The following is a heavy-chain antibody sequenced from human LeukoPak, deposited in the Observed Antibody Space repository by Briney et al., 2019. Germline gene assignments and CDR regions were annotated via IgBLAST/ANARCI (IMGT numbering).Heavy chain of an antibody. V-gene: IGHV4-39*07. CDR2: MYYGGNT. CDR3: ARVVLWFGVYYFDY. CDR1: GGSIVRNSYY. Sequence: PSETLSLTCTVSGGSIVRNSYYWGWIRQPPGKGLEWIGNMYYGGNTYYNPSLKSRVTISGDTSKNQFSLKLTSVTAADTAVYYCARVVLWFGVYYFDYWGQGTLVTVSS. D-gene: IGHD3-10*01. J-gene: IGHJ4*02.